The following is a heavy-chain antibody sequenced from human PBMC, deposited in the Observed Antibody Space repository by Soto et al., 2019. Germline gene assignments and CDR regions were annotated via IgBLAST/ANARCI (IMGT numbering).Heavy chain of an antibody. J-gene: IGHJ4*02. Sequence: GGSLRLSCAASGFTFSSYAMSWVRQAPGKGLEWVSAISGSGGSTYYADSVKGRFTISRDNSKTTLYLQMNSLRAEDTAVYYCAKDEDIVVVPAAMDYWGQGTLVTVSS. CDR2: ISGSGGST. V-gene: IGHV3-23*01. D-gene: IGHD2-2*01. CDR1: GFTFSSYA. CDR3: AKDEDIVVVPAAMDY.